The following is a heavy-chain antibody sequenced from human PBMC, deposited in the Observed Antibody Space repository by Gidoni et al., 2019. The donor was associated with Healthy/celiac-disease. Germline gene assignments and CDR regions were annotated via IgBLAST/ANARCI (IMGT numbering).Heavy chain of an antibody. J-gene: IGHJ4*02. CDR3: ARGASYYDSSGLTYPYFAY. CDR2: IYYSGST. D-gene: IGHD3-22*01. CDR1: GGASSSGGDY. V-gene: IGHV4-31*03. Sequence: QVQLQESGPGLVKRSQTLSLTCTVSGGASSSGGDYWRWIRPQPGKGLEWIGYIYYSGSTYYNPSLKSRLTISVDTSTNQFSLKLVSVTAADTAVYYCARGASYYDSSGLTYPYFAYWGQVTLVTVSS.